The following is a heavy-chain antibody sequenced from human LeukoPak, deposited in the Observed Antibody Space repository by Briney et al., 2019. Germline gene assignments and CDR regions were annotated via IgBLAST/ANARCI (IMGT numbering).Heavy chain of an antibody. J-gene: IGHJ4*02. CDR1: GYSFTSYW. Sequence: GESLQISCKGSGYSFTSYWIGWVRPMPGKGLEWMGIIYPGDSDTRYSPSFQGQVTISADKSISTAYLQWSSLKASDTAMYYCARQGGDYVWGSYRYTEFDYWGQGTLVTVSS. V-gene: IGHV5-51*01. CDR2: IYPGDSDT. D-gene: IGHD3-16*02. CDR3: ARQGGDYVWGSYRYTEFDY.